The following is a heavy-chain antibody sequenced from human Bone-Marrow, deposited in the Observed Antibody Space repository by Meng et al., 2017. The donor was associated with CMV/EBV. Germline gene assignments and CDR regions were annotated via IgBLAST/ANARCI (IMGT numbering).Heavy chain of an antibody. D-gene: IGHD3-3*01. Sequence: ASVKVSCKASGYTFTGYYMHWVRQAPGQGLEWMGWINPNSGGTNYAQKFQGRVTMTRDTSISTAYMELSRLRSDDTAVYYCARINDFWSGYSFDYWGRGTLVTVSS. CDR2: INPNSGGT. CDR1: GYTFTGYY. CDR3: ARINDFWSGYSFDY. J-gene: IGHJ4*02. V-gene: IGHV1-2*02.